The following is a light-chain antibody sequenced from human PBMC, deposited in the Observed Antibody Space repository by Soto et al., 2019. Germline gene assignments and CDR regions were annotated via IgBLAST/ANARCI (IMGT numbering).Light chain of an antibody. CDR3: QQYNSYPVS. J-gene: IGKJ4*01. CDR1: QDISNH. CDR2: AAS. Sequence: DIQMTQSPSSLSASVGDRVTITCRASQDISNHLAWFQQKPGKAPKSLISAASSLQSGVPSKFSVSGSGTDFTLSISSLQPEDFAPYYCQQYNSYPVSFGGGTKVEIK. V-gene: IGKV1-16*02.